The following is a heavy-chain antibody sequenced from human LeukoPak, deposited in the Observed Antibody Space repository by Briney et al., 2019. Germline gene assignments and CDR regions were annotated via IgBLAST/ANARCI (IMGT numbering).Heavy chain of an antibody. CDR3: ARDRQQAGYFDY. CDR2: ISAYNGHT. J-gene: IGHJ4*02. Sequence: ASVKVSCKASGYTFTSYGISWVRQAPGQGLEWMGWISAYNGHTNYAQKFQGRVTMTRDTSISTAYMELSRLRSDDTAVYYCARDRQQAGYFDYWGQGTPVTVSS. V-gene: IGHV1-18*01. D-gene: IGHD6-13*01. CDR1: GYTFTSYG.